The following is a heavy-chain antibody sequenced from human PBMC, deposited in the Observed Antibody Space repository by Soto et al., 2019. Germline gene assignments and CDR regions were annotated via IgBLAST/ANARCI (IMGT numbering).Heavy chain of an antibody. CDR3: AKFFVETGGSSGWPWSFHF. CDR2: ICGTGGTT. J-gene: IGHJ4*02. D-gene: IGHD6-25*01. CDR1: GFTFSSYG. Sequence: PGGSLRLSCAASGFTFSSYGMHWVRQAPGKGLEWVSAICGTGGTTYYADSVKGRFTISRDNSRNTLHLQMNSLRAEDTAIYYCAKFFVETGGSSGWPWSFHFWGQGTLVTVSS. V-gene: IGHV3-23*01.